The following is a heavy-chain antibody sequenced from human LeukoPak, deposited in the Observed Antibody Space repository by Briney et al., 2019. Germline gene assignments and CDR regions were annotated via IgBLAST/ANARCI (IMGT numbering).Heavy chain of an antibody. V-gene: IGHV3-23*01. D-gene: IGHD3-22*01. J-gene: IGHJ4*02. CDR3: AKDPDSSGYYPGY. CDR1: GFTFSSYA. Sequence: PGGSLRLSCAASGFTFSSYAMSWVRQAPGKGLEWVSAISGSGGSTYYADPVKGRFTISRDNSKNTLYLQMNSLRAEDTAVYYCAKDPDSSGYYPGYWGQGTLVTVSS. CDR2: ISGSGGST.